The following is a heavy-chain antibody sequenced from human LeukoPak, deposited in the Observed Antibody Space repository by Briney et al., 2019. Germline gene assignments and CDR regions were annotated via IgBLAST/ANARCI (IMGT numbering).Heavy chain of an antibody. CDR1: GYTFTSYG. Sequence: ASVKVSCKASGYTFTSYGISWVRQAPGQGMEWMGGISGYNGNTNYAQKLRGRVTMTTDTSTSTAYMELRSLRSDDTAVYYCARDPIMYYDILTGSKGAFDIWGQGTMVTVSS. J-gene: IGHJ3*02. CDR3: ARDPIMYYDILTGSKGAFDI. V-gene: IGHV1-18*01. CDR2: ISGYNGNT. D-gene: IGHD3-9*01.